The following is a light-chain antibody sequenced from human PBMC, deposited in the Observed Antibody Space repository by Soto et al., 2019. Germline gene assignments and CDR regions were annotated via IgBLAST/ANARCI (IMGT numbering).Light chain of an antibody. J-gene: IGLJ3*02. V-gene: IGLV2-14*03. CDR1: TSDIGAYNY. CDR2: DVT. Sequence: QSVLTQPASVSGSPGQSITISCTGTTSDIGAYNYVSWYQQHPGKAPQLMIYDVTDRPSGVSNRFSGSKSGNTASLTISGLQDEDEADYYCSSYISSSTLVFGGGTKLTVL. CDR3: SSYISSSTLV.